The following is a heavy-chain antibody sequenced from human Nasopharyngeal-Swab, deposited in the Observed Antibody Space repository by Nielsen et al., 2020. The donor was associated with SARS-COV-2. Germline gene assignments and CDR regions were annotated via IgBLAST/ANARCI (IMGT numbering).Heavy chain of an antibody. J-gene: IGHJ5*02. D-gene: IGHD3-10*01. CDR2: VSHGGGT. CDR1: GGSFSGHQ. V-gene: IGHV4-34*01. Sequence: SQTLSLTRAVYGGSFSGHQWSWVRQPPGKGLEWIGEVSHGGGTNYNPSLKSRVTISVDTSKNQFSLKLSSVTAADTAVYYCARAITMVRGVIKGGNNWFDPWGQGTPVTVSS. CDR3: ARAITMVRGVIKGGNNWFDP.